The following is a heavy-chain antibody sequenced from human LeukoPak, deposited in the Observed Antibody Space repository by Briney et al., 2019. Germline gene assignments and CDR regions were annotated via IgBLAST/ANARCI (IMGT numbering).Heavy chain of an antibody. Sequence: SETLSLTCAVYGGSFSGYSWNWIRQPPGKGLEWIGEINQSGNYNPSLKSRVTTSRDTSKMQFSLEVRSVTAADTAVYFCARGAESSSWSLDHWGQGTLVTVSS. V-gene: IGHV4-34*01. CDR3: ARGAESSSWSLDH. J-gene: IGHJ4*02. D-gene: IGHD6-13*01. CDR1: GGSFSGYS. CDR2: INQSG.